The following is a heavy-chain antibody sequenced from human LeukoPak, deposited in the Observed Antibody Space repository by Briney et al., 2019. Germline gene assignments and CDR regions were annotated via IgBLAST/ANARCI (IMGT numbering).Heavy chain of an antibody. Sequence: SETLSLTCTVSGGSISSSSYYWGWIRQPPGKGLEWIGSIFYSGNTYYNPSLKSRVTISVDTSKNQFSLKLSSVTAADTAVYYCARFLDYYDSSGYHNWFDPWGQGTLVTVSS. D-gene: IGHD3-22*01. J-gene: IGHJ5*02. CDR2: IFYSGNT. CDR1: GGSISSSSYY. CDR3: ARFLDYYDSSGYHNWFDP. V-gene: IGHV4-39*07.